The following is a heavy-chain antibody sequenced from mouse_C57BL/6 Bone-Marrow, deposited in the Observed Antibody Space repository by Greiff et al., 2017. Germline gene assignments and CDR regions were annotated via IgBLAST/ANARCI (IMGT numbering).Heavy chain of an antibody. CDR2: IHPNSGST. D-gene: IGHD1-3*01. Sequence: QVQLQQPGAELVKPGASVKLSCKASGYTFTSYWMHWVKQRPGQGLEWIGMIHPNSGSTNYNEKFKSKATLTVDKSSSTAYMQLSSLTSEDSAVYYCARREDGSSFAYWGQGTLVTVSA. CDR3: ARREDGSSFAY. V-gene: IGHV1-64*01. J-gene: IGHJ3*01. CDR1: GYTFTSYW.